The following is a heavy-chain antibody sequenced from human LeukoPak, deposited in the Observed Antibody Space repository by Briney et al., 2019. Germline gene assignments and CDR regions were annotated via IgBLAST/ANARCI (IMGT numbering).Heavy chain of an antibody. D-gene: IGHD5-12*01. V-gene: IGHV4-59*01. Sequence: PSETLSLTCTVSGGSISSYYWSWIRQPPGKGLEWIGYIYYSGSTNYNPSLKGRVTISVDTSKNQFSLKLSSVTAADTAVYYCARDAGDSGYDYFDYWGQGTLVTVSS. CDR1: GGSISSYY. J-gene: IGHJ4*02. CDR3: ARDAGDSGYDYFDY. CDR2: IYYSGST.